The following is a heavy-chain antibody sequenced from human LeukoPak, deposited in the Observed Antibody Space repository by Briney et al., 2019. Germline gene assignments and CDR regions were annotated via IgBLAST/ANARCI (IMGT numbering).Heavy chain of an antibody. CDR2: LSSDGNNQ. CDR3: AGGSGWYKTPNYFDY. Sequence: GRSLRLSCAASGFTFSCCGMHWVRQAAGKGLEWVTVLSSDGNNQYYADSVKGRFTISRDISKNTIYLQMNSLRAEDTAVYYCAGGSGWYKTPNYFDYWGQGTLVTVSS. CDR1: GFTFSCCG. V-gene: IGHV3-30*03. D-gene: IGHD6-19*01. J-gene: IGHJ4*02.